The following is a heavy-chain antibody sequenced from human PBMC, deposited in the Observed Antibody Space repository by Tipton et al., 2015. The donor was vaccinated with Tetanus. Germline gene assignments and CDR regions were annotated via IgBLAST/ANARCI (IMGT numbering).Heavy chain of an antibody. Sequence: QSGPEVKKPGSSVKVSCKASAGAFRTHAVNWIRQAPGQGLEWVGGVDPLLSTTNYAQKFQHRVTISADESTATAYMELGSLRFDDTAVYYYASRDREQGKFDYWGQGTLVTVSS. D-gene: IGHD7-27*01. CDR3: ASRDREQGKFDY. J-gene: IGHJ4*02. V-gene: IGHV1-69*01. CDR2: VDPLLSTT. CDR1: AGAFRTHA.